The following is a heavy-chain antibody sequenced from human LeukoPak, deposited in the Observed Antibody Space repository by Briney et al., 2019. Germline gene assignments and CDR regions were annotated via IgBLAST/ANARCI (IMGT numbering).Heavy chain of an antibody. CDR2: INHSGST. V-gene: IGHV4-34*01. Sequence: PSETLSLTCAVYSGSFSGYYWSWIRQPPGKGLEWIGEINHSGSTNYNPSLKSRVTISVDTSKNQFSLKLSSVTAADTAVYYCARGPLSSRTTWTWFDPWGQGTLVTVSS. D-gene: IGHD6-13*01. CDR3: ARGPLSSRTTWTWFDP. J-gene: IGHJ5*02. CDR1: SGSFSGYY.